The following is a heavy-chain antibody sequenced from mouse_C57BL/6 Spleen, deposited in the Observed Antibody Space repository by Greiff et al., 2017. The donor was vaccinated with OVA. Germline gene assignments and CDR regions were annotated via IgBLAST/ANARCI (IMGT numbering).Heavy chain of an antibody. V-gene: IGHV3-6*01. D-gene: IGHD2-5*01. CDR1: GYSITSGYY. Sequence: EVQLVESGPGLVKPSQSLSLTCSVTGYSITSGYYWNWIRQFPGNKLEWMGYISYDGSNNYNPSLKNRISITRDTSKNQFFLKLNSVTTEDTATYYCARGSNYAAMDYWGQGTSVTVSS. J-gene: IGHJ4*01. CDR2: ISYDGSN. CDR3: ARGSNYAAMDY.